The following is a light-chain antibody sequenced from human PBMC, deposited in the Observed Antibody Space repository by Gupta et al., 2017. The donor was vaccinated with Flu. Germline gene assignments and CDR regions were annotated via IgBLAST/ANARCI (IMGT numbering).Light chain of an antibody. Sequence: VTLTCTLSDGHSGYANAWHQQQQEKAHRYLMRLYSDGSHDEGDGIPDRFSGSSSGAARYLTSSSLQAEDDAYYHCQTWGDGIQVFGGGTKLTVL. J-gene: IGLJ3*02. CDR3: QTWGDGIQV. V-gene: IGLV4-69*01. CDR2: LYSDGSH. CDR1: DGHSGYA.